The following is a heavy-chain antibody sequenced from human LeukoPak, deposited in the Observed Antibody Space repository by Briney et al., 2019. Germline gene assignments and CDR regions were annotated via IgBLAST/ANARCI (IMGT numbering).Heavy chain of an antibody. CDR2: LRTNTGGT. Sequence: ASVKVSCKASGYTFADLYIHWVRQAPGQGLEWMGFLRTNTGGTSYAQKFQGRVTMTRDTSISTAYLELTSLTPDDTAVYFCARHNYDFDFDYWGQGTLVTVSA. D-gene: IGHD3-3*01. CDR3: ARHNYDFDFDY. V-gene: IGHV1-2*02. J-gene: IGHJ4*02. CDR1: GYTFADLY.